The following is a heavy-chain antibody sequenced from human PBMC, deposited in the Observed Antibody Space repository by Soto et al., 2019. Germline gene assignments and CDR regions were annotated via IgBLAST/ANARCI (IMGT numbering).Heavy chain of an antibody. CDR2: IYYSGST. D-gene: IGHD1-1*01. J-gene: IGHJ5*02. CDR3: AREDSHWNWFDP. V-gene: IGHV4-30-4*01. CDR1: GGPISMGDYY. Sequence: LSLTCTVSGGPISMGDYYWGWSRQPPGKGLEWIGYIYYSGSTYYNPSLKSRVTISVDTSKNQFSLKLSSVTAADTAVYYCAREDSHWNWFDPWGQGTLVTVSS.